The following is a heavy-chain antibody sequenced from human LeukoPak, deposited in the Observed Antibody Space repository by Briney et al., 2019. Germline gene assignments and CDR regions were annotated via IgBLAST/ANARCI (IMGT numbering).Heavy chain of an antibody. D-gene: IGHD2-2*01. CDR1: GYTFTSYG. J-gene: IGHJ4*02. CDR3: GRVVGYCSSTSCSLDY. Sequence: ASVTVSCKASGYTFTSYGISWVRQAPGQGLEWMGWISAYNGNTNYAQKLQGRVTMTTDTSTSTAYMELRSLRSDDTAVYYCGRVVGYCSSTSCSLDYWGQGTLVTVSS. CDR2: ISAYNGNT. V-gene: IGHV1-18*01.